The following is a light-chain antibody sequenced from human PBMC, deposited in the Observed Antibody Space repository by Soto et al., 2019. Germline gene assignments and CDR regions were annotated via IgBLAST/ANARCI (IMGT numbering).Light chain of an antibody. V-gene: IGKV3-20*01. Sequence: ESVLTQAAGALSLYSGERATLSCRANESVDDDFLAWYQRRPGQAPRLLIYGASTRASGIPQRFSGGGSGTEFTLTISRLEPEDFAVYYCQQYGGSPLTFGQGTRLEIK. CDR1: ESVDDDF. CDR3: QQYGGSPLT. CDR2: GAS. J-gene: IGKJ5*01.